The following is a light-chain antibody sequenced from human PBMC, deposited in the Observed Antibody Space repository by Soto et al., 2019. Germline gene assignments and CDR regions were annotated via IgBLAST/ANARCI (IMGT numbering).Light chain of an antibody. V-gene: IGLV1-51*02. CDR3: GTWDSSLSAVYV. CDR2: ENN. CDR1: SSNIGNNY. Sequence: VLTQPPAVSAAPGQKVTISCSGSSSNIGNNYVSWYQQLPGTAPKLLTYENNKRPSGIPDRFSGSKSGTSATLGITGLQTGDEADYYCGTWDSSLSAVYVFGTGTKVTVL. J-gene: IGLJ1*01.